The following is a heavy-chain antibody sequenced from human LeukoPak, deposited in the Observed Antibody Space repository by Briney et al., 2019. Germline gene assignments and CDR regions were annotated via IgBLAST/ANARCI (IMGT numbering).Heavy chain of an antibody. CDR1: GFTFSDYY. CDR3: ARDRAQETIDY. Sequence: GGSLRLSCAASGFTFSDYYMSWIRQAPGKGLEWVSYISSSGSTIYYADSVKGRFTISRNNAKNSLYLQMNSLRAEDTAVYYCARDRAQETIDYWGQGTLVTVSS. CDR2: ISSSGSTI. V-gene: IGHV3-11*01. J-gene: IGHJ4*02.